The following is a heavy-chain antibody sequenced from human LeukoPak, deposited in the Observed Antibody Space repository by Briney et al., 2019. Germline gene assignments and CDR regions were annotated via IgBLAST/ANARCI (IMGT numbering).Heavy chain of an antibody. V-gene: IGHV3-11*01. CDR3: ATGGAGCDT. J-gene: IGHJ5*02. CDR1: GLTFSDYY. Sequence: GGSLRLSCAASGLTFSDYYMSWLRQAPGKGLEWVSYINIGGTNTHYAHSVKGRFPISRDNAKKALYLEMINLRAEGTAVYYCATGGAGCDTGGQGVLVTVSS. CDR2: INIGGTNT. D-gene: IGHD5-12*01.